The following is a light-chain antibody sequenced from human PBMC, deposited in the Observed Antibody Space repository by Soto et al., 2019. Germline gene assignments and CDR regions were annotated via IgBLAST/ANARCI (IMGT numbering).Light chain of an antibody. CDR3: QHYYNLFT. Sequence: EIVMTQSPATLSVSPGERATLSCRASQSVSSNLAWYQQKPGQSPRLLIYGASTRATGIPARFSGSGSGTEFALTISSLQSEDFAVYYCQHYYNLFTFGPGTKVDIK. CDR2: GAS. J-gene: IGKJ3*01. V-gene: IGKV3-15*01. CDR1: QSVSSN.